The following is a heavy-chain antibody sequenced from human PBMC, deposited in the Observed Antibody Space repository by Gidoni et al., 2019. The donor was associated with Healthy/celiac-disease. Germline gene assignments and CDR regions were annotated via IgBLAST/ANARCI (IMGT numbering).Heavy chain of an antibody. J-gene: IGHJ3*02. V-gene: IGHV3-9*01. Sequence: EVQLVESGGGLVQPGRSRRLSCAASGFSFADYAMHWVRHAPGKGLGWVSGISWNSGSIGYADSVKGRFTISRDNAKNSLYLQMNSLRAEDTALYYCAKMVYDSSGNDAFDIWGQGTMVTVSS. CDR1: GFSFADYA. CDR2: ISWNSGSI. D-gene: IGHD3-22*01. CDR3: AKMVYDSSGNDAFDI.